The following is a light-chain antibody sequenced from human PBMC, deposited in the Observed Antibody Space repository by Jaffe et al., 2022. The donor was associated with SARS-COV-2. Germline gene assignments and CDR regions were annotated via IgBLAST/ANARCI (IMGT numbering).Light chain of an antibody. Sequence: QAVLTQPSSLSASPGASATLTCTLRSDINVGTCNIYWYQQKPGSPPQYLLRYKSDSDKHQGSGVPSRFSGSKGASANAGILLISGLQSEDEADYYCMIWHSSGWVFGGGTKLTVL. J-gene: IGLJ3*02. CDR1: SDINVGTCN. V-gene: IGLV5-45*02. CDR3: MIWHSSGWV. CDR2: YKSDSDK.